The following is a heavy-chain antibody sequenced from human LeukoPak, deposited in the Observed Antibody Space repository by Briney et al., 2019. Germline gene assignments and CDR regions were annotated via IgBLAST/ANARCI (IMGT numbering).Heavy chain of an antibody. D-gene: IGHD3-22*01. Sequence: ETLSLACTVSGGSISSYYWSWIRQPPGKGLEWIGYIYYSGSTNYNPSLKSRVTISVVTSKNQFSLKLSSVTAADTAVYYCARHSPYYYDSSGYLFDYWGQGTLVTVSS. CDR1: GGSISSYY. CDR2: IYYSGST. V-gene: IGHV4-59*08. J-gene: IGHJ4*02. CDR3: ARHSPYYYDSSGYLFDY.